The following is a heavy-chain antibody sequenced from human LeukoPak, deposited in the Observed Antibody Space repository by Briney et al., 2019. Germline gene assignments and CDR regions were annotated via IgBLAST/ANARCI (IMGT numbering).Heavy chain of an antibody. J-gene: IGHJ4*02. CDR1: GFTFSSYG. V-gene: IGHV3-30*02. Sequence: GGSLRLSCAASGFTFSSYGMHWVRQAPGKGLEWVAFIRYDGSNKYYADSVKGRFTISRDNSKNTLYLQMNSLRAEDTAVYYCANQGDYDFWSGYYTGDYWGQGTLVTVSS. CDR3: ANQGDYDFWSGYYTGDY. D-gene: IGHD3-3*01. CDR2: IRYDGSNK.